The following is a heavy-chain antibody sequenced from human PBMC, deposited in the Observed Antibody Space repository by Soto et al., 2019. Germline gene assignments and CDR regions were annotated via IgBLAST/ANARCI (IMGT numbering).Heavy chain of an antibody. D-gene: IGHD3-3*01. CDR3: ARDAGSSGYDFWSGYYGESFGMDV. CDR1: GYTFTSYA. Sequence: ASVKVSCKASGYTFTSYAMHWVRQAPGQRLEWMGWINAGNGNTKYSQKFQGRVTITRDTSASTAYMELSSLRSEDTAVYYCARDAGSSGYDFWSGYYGESFGMDVWGQGSTVTVSS. CDR2: INAGNGNT. V-gene: IGHV1-3*01. J-gene: IGHJ6*02.